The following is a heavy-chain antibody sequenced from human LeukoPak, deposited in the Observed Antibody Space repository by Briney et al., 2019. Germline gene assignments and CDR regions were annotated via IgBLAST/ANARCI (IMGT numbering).Heavy chain of an antibody. J-gene: IGHJ4*02. Sequence: SETLSLTCAVYGGSFSGYYWSWIRQPPGKGLEWIGSIYHSGSTYYNPSLKSRVTISVDTSKNQFSLKLSSVTAADTAVYYCYITMIVVVGNYFDYWGQGTLVTVSS. CDR2: IYHSGST. V-gene: IGHV4-34*03. D-gene: IGHD3-22*01. CDR1: GGSFSGYY. CDR3: YITMIVVVGNYFDY.